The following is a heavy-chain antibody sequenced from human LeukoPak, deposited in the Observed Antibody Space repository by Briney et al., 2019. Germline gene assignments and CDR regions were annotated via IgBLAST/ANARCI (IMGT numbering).Heavy chain of an antibody. CDR1: GGSFSGYY. CDR2: INHSGST. Sequence: SETLSLTCAVYGGSFSGYYWSWIRQPPGKGLEWIGEINHSGSTNYNPSLKSRVTISVDTSKNQFSLKLSSVTAADTAVYYCARGRGLELPNYYYYYMDVWGKGTMVTVSS. D-gene: IGHD1-7*01. V-gene: IGHV4-34*01. J-gene: IGHJ6*03. CDR3: ARGRGLELPNYYYYYMDV.